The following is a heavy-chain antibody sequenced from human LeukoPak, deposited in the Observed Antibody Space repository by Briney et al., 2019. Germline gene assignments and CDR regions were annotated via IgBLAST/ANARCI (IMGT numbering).Heavy chain of an antibody. V-gene: IGHV1-18*01. D-gene: IGHD6-13*01. CDR2: INTHNGNT. CDR3: ARDTPQHLKRYDY. CDR1: GYNFDKFG. Sequence: ASVKVSCKASGYNFDKFGIAWVRQAPGQGLEWMGWINTHNGNTKYAQQYQGRVTMTTDTSTSAVYMELRSLRSDDTAVYFCARDTPQHLKRYDYWGQGTQVTVSS. J-gene: IGHJ4*02.